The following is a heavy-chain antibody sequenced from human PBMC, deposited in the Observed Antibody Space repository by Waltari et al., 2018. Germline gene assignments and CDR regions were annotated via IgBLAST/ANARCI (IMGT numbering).Heavy chain of an antibody. Sequence: QLQLQESGPGLVKPSETLSLTCTVSGGSISSSSYYWGWIRQPPGKGLEWIGSIYYSGSTYYNPSLKSRVTISVETSKNQFSLKLSSVTAADTAVYYCARDQGIIHYFDYWGQGTLVTVSS. CDR2: IYYSGST. V-gene: IGHV4-39*07. CDR1: GGSISSSSYY. J-gene: IGHJ4*02. D-gene: IGHD2-15*01. CDR3: ARDQGIIHYFDY.